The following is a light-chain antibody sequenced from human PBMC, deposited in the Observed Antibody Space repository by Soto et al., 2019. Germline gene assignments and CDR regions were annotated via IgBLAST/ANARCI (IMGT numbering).Light chain of an antibody. CDR2: GAS. Sequence: EIVLTQSPGTLSVSPGERATLSCRASQTVRNNHLAWYQQMPGQAPRLLIYGASSRAADIPDRFSGSGSGTDFTLTINRLEPGDFEVYFCQQYGNSQLTFGGGTKVDI. CDR3: QQYGNSQLT. J-gene: IGKJ4*01. V-gene: IGKV3-20*01. CDR1: QTVRNNH.